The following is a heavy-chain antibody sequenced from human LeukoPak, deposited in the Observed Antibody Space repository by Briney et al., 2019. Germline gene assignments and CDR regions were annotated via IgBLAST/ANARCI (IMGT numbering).Heavy chain of an antibody. V-gene: IGHV3-7*01. CDR2: IKQDGSEK. D-gene: IGHD3-10*01. Sequence: GGSLRLSCTASGFTFSDYWMTWVRQAPGKGLEWVANIKQDGSEKYYVDSVKGRFTISRDNAKNSLYLQMNSLRAEDTAVYYCASSLWFGRYYFDYWGQGTLVTVSS. J-gene: IGHJ4*02. CDR1: GFTFSDYW. CDR3: ASSLWFGRYYFDY.